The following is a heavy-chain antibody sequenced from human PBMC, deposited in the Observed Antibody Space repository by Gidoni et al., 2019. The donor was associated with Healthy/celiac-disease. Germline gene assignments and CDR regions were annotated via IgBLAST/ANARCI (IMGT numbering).Heavy chain of an antibody. V-gene: IGHV4-39*01. CDR2: ST. CDR3: ARADQWLVLY. Sequence: STYYNPSLKSRVTISVDTSKNQFSLKLSSVTAADTAVYYCARADQWLVLYWGQGTLVTVSS. D-gene: IGHD6-19*01. J-gene: IGHJ4*02.